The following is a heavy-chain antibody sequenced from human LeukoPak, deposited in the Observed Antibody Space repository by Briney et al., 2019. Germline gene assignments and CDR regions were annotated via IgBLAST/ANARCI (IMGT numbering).Heavy chain of an antibody. CDR1: GFTVSSNY. Sequence: GGSLRLSCAASGFTVSSNYMSWVRQAPGKGLEWVSVIYSGGSTYYADSVKGRFTISRDNSKNTLYLQMNSLRAEDTAVYYCARVGGWFGEYLFDYWGQGTLVTVSS. CDR3: ARVGGWFGEYLFDY. J-gene: IGHJ4*02. V-gene: IGHV3-53*01. D-gene: IGHD3-10*01. CDR2: IYSGGST.